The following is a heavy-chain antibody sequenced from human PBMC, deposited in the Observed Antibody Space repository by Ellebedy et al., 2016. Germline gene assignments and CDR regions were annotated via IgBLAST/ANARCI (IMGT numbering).Heavy chain of an antibody. J-gene: IGHJ4*02. V-gene: IGHV4-39*01. CDR1: GGSISSSSYY. D-gene: IGHD6-13*01. CDR3: ASGAAAAFKSWDY. CDR2: IYYSGST. Sequence: SETLSLXXTVSGGSISSSSYYWGWIRQPPGKGLEWIGSIYYSGSTYYNPSLKSRVTISVDTSKNQFSLKLSSVTAADTAVYYCASGAAAAFKSWDYWGQGTLVTVSS.